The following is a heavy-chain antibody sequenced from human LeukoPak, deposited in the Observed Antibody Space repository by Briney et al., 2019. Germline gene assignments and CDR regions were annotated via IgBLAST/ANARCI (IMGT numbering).Heavy chain of an antibody. Sequence: GESLKISCKGSGYSFTSYWIGWVRQLPGKGLEWMGIIYPGDSDTRYSPSFQGQVTISADKSISTAYLQWSSLKASDTAMYYCARRRITIFGVVSLAGWFDPWGQGTLVTVSS. D-gene: IGHD3-3*01. V-gene: IGHV5-51*01. CDR1: GYSFTSYW. CDR3: ARRRITIFGVVSLAGWFDP. CDR2: IYPGDSDT. J-gene: IGHJ5*02.